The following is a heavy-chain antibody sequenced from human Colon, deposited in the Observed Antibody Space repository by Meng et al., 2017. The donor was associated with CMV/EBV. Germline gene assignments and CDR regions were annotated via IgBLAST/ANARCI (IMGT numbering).Heavy chain of an antibody. CDR3: GRGRSHGEVDY. Sequence: SETLSLTCTVSGVSMTSYYLNWIRQPPGKGLEWIGNIFYSGTTNYNPSLTSRVIISVDRSKNQFSLNLRSVTAAGTAMYYCGRGRSHGEVDYWGQGTLVTVSS. CDR2: IFYSGTT. J-gene: IGHJ4*02. CDR1: GVSMTSYY. D-gene: IGHD4-17*01. V-gene: IGHV4-59*01.